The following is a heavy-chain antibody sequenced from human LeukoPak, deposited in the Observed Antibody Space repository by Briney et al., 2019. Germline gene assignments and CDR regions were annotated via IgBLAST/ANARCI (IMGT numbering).Heavy chain of an antibody. CDR2: INWNGGST. Sequence: GGSLRLPCAASGFTFDDYGMSWVRQAPGKGLEWVSGINWNGGSTGYADSVKGRFTISRDNAKNSLYLQMNSLRAEDTALYYCAKNYDFWSPDWFDPWGQGTLVTVSS. D-gene: IGHD3-3*01. J-gene: IGHJ5*02. CDR3: AKNYDFWSPDWFDP. V-gene: IGHV3-20*04. CDR1: GFTFDDYG.